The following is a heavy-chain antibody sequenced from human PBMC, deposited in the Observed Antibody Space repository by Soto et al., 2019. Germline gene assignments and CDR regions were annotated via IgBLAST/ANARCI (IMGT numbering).Heavy chain of an antibody. Sequence: QITLRESGPTLVKPTQTLTLTCTFSGFSLNTGGLGVGWIRQPPGKALEWLALIYWYGDKRYSPSLQSTLSITQDTSNNQVVLTMTAMDPVDTDTDYWVHSRCGGDCRRSYSSPYYYGMDVWGQGNTVTVSS. CDR3: VHSRCGGDCRRSYSSPYYYGMDV. CDR1: GFSLNTGGLG. V-gene: IGHV2-5*01. J-gene: IGHJ6*02. D-gene: IGHD2-21*02. CDR2: IYWYGDK.